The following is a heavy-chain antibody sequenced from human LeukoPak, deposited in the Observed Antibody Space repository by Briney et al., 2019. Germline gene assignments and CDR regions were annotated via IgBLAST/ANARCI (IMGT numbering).Heavy chain of an antibody. V-gene: IGHV1-69*05. J-gene: IGHJ5*02. Sequence: ASVTVSCKASGGTFSSYAISWVRQAPGQGLEWMGGIIPIFGTANYAQKFQGRVTITTDESTSTAYMELSSLRSEDTAVYYCARDRTSRRANWFDPWGQGTLVTVSS. CDR1: GGTFSSYA. CDR3: ARDRTSRRANWFDP. CDR2: IIPIFGTA.